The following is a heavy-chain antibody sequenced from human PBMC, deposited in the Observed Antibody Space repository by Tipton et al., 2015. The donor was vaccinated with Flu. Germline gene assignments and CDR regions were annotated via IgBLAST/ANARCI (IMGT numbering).Heavy chain of an antibody. V-gene: IGHV4-39*07. CDR1: GGSISSSRYY. CDR2: MYYGGSS. CDR3: ARAEGTAASGMDV. J-gene: IGHJ6*02. D-gene: IGHD1-1*01. Sequence: TLSLTCTVSGGSISSSRYYWGWIRQPPGKGLEWIGTMYYGGSSYSSPSLRRRTAISLDTSKNQFFLKLSSVTAADTAVYFCARAEGTAASGMDVWGQGTTVTFSS.